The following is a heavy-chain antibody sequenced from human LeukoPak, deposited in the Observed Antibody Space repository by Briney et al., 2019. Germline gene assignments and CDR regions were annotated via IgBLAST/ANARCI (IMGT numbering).Heavy chain of an antibody. Sequence: SETLSLTCAVYGEPFNGYYWNWIRQSPGKGLEWIGEINHSGSTNYNPSLKSRVTISVDTSKNQFSLKLSSVTAADTAVYYCARRTGWFDPWGQGALVTVSS. V-gene: IGHV4-34*01. D-gene: IGHD1-14*01. CDR1: GEPFNGYY. CDR2: INHSGST. J-gene: IGHJ5*02. CDR3: ARRTGWFDP.